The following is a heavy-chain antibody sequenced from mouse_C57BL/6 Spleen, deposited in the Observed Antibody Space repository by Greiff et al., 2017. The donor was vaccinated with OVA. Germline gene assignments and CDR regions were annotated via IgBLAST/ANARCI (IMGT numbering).Heavy chain of an antibody. V-gene: IGHV5-17*01. CDR1: GFTFSDYG. CDR3: AGAGLRRGRDYYAMDY. Sequence: EVQRVESGGGLVKPGGSLKLSCAASGFTFSDYGMHWVRQAPEKGLEWVAYISSGSSTIYYADTVKGRFTISRDTAKNTLFLQMTSLRSESTAMYYYAGAGLRRGRDYYAMDYWGQGTSVTVSS. CDR2: ISSGSSTI. D-gene: IGHD2-4*01. J-gene: IGHJ4*01.